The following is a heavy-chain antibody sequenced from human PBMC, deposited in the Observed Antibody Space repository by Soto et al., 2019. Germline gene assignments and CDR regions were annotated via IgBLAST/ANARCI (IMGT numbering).Heavy chain of an antibody. CDR1: GFTFSSYA. J-gene: IGHJ3*02. D-gene: IGHD5-18*01. CDR3: AKAGYRDGCGTTIPTGGFDI. Sequence: GGSLRLSCAASGFTFSSYAMGWVRQAPGKGLEWVSVISGSGGSTYYADSVKGRFTISRDNSKNTLYLQMNSLRAEDTAVYYCAKAGYRDGCGTTIPTGGFDIWGQGTMVTVSS. CDR2: ISGSGGST. V-gene: IGHV3-23*01.